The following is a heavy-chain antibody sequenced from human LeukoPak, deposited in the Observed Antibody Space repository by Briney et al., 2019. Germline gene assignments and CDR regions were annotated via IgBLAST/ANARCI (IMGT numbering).Heavy chain of an antibody. D-gene: IGHD3-9*01. CDR1: GFTFSDYY. Sequence: GGSLRLSCAASGFTFSDYYMSWIRQAPGRGLECISYMSSSGSTIYYADSVKGRFTISRDNAESSVYLQMNSLRVDDTGLYYCTRDIDDVLTGDDAFDVWGQGTVVTVSS. V-gene: IGHV3-11*04. J-gene: IGHJ3*01. CDR2: MSSSGSTI. CDR3: TRDIDDVLTGDDAFDV.